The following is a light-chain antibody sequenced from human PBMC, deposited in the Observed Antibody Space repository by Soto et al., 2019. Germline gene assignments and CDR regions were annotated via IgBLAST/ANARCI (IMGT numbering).Light chain of an antibody. J-gene: IGLJ1*01. V-gene: IGLV2-8*01. CDR1: SSDVGDYNY. CDR2: EVS. Sequence: QSVLTQPPSASGSPGQSVTISCTGTSSDVGDYNYVSWYQQHPGKAPKLMIYEVSKRPSGVPDRFSGSKSGNTASLTVSGLQAEDEADYYCSSHEGSNKNVFGTGTKVTVL. CDR3: SSHEGSNKNV.